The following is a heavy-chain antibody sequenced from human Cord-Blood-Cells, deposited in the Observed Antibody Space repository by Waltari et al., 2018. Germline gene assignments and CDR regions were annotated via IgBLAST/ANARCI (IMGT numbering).Heavy chain of an antibody. CDR3: ARLATFGGVIVDY. J-gene: IGHJ4*02. V-gene: IGHV4-39*01. CDR1: GGSISTRSYY. CDR2: IYYSGST. D-gene: IGHD3-16*02. Sequence: QLQLQESGPGLVKPSETLSLTCTVSGGSISTRSYYWGWIRQPPGKGLEWIGSIYYSGSTYYNPSLKSRVTISVDTSKNQFSLKLSSVTAADTAVYYCARLATFGGVIVDYWGQGTLVTVSS.